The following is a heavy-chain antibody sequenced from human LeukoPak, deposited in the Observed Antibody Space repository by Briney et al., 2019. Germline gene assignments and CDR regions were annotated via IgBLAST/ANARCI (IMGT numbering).Heavy chain of an antibody. D-gene: IGHD3-10*01. J-gene: IGHJ3*01. CDR2: INYSGGT. Sequence: SETLSLTCAVYGVSSSDYYWSWIRQTPDKGLEWIAEINYSGGTNYNPSLKSRVTISLDTSKNQFSLRLNSMTAADTAIYYCARGRGVESRGQPWFDLWGQGTMVTVSS. CDR3: ARGRGVESRGQPWFDL. CDR1: GVSSSDYY. V-gene: IGHV4-34*01.